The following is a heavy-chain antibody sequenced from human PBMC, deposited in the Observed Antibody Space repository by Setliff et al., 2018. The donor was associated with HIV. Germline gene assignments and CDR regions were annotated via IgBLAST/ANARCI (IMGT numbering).Heavy chain of an antibody. CDR2: IYHSGST. Sequence: PSETLSLTCAVSGGSISSGGYSWSWIRQPPGKGLEWIGYIYHSGSTYYNPSLKSRVTISVDMSKNQFSLKLSSVTAADTAVYYCASVTTGYYFDYWGQGTLVTVSS. V-gene: IGHV4-30-2*01. J-gene: IGHJ4*02. CDR1: GGSISSGGYS. CDR3: ASVTTGYYFDY. D-gene: IGHD4-17*01.